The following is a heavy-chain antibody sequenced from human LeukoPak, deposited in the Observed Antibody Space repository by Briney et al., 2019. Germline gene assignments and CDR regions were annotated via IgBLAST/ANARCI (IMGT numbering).Heavy chain of an antibody. CDR1: GVPISSYY. V-gene: IGHV4-59*08. J-gene: IGHJ4*02. D-gene: IGHD1-26*01. Sequence: SETLSLTCTVSGVPISSYYWSWIRQPPGKGLEWIGDIYYSGSTNYNPSLKSRVTISVDTSKNQFSLRLSSVTAADTAVYYSARLASGSYGPLTPFDYWGQGTLVTVSS. CDR3: ARLASGSYGPLTPFDY. CDR2: IYYSGST.